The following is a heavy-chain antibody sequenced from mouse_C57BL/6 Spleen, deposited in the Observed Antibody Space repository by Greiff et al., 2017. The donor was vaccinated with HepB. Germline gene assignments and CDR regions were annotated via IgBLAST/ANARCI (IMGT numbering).Heavy chain of an antibody. CDR2: IYPGDGDT. J-gene: IGHJ4*01. Sequence: VKLQESGAELVKPGASVKISCKASGYAFSSYWMNWVKQRPGKGLEWIGQIYPGDGDTNYNGKFKGKATLTADKSSSTAYMQLSSLTSEDSAVYFCARSVTTVPGYAMDYWGQGTSVTVSS. D-gene: IGHD1-1*01. V-gene: IGHV1-80*01. CDR3: ARSVTTVPGYAMDY. CDR1: GYAFSSYW.